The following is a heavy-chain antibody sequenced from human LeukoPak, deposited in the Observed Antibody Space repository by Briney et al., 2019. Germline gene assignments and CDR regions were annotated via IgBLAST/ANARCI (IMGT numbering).Heavy chain of an antibody. CDR3: ARYRHLGY. CDR1: GFTFSGYW. V-gene: IGHV3-7*01. J-gene: IGHJ4*02. CDR2: INQNGGEK. Sequence: GGSLRLSCADSGFTFSGYWMNWVRQAPGKGLEWVANINQNGGEKYYVDSVKGRFTISRDNGKNSLYLQMNSLRAEDTAVYYCARYRHLGYWGQGTLVTVSS.